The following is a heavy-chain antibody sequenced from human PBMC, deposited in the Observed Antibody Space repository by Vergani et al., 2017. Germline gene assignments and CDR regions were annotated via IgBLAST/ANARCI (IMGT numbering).Heavy chain of an antibody. Sequence: EVDLVESGGGLAQPGGSLRLSCEASGLTFWKFGMHWVRHGPGKGLEWVSSVSGSSATPYYADSVKGRFIISRDNSKNTLHLQMNSLRADDTAVYYCTKGSRGYTGYFFDYWGQGTLATVSS. CDR3: TKGSRGYTGYFFDY. CDR2: VSGSSATP. CDR1: GLTFWKFG. J-gene: IGHJ4*02. V-gene: IGHV3-23*04. D-gene: IGHD5-12*01.